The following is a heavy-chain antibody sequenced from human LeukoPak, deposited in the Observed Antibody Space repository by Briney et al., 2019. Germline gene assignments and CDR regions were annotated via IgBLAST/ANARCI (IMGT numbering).Heavy chain of an antibody. CDR2: IYHSVST. Sequence: SETLSLTCAVYGGSFSGFYWSCIRDPPGKGVEWIGEIYHSVSTHYNPSLQHRVTISVDTSKNQYSLKLSSVTAADTAVYYCAIGSGYNPRYYHYGMDVWGKGTTVTVSS. J-gene: IGHJ6*04. V-gene: IGHV4-34*01. D-gene: IGHD1-14*01. CDR1: GGSFSGFY. CDR3: AIGSGYNPRYYHYGMDV.